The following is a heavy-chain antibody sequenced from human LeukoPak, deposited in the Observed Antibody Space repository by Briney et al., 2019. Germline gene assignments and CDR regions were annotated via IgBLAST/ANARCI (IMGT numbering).Heavy chain of an antibody. CDR1: GYTFTSYD. J-gene: IGHJ4*02. D-gene: IGHD3-3*01. CDR3: ARQLTISGVVIFGY. CDR2: MNPNSGNT. V-gene: IGHV1-8*01. Sequence: ASVKVSCKASGYTFTSYDINWVRQATGQGLEWMGWMNPNSGNTGYAQKFQGRVTMTRNTSISTAYMELSSLRSEDTAVYYCARQLTISGVVIFGYWGQGTLVTVSS.